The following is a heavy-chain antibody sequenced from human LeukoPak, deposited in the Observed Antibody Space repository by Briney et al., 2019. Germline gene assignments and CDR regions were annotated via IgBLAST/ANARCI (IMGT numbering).Heavy chain of an antibody. CDR1: GFTFSSYA. Sequence: KAGGSLRLSCAASGFTFSSYAVSWVRQAPGKGLEWVSAISGSGGSTYYADSVKGRFTISRDNSKNTLYLQMNSLRAEDTAVYYCAKDSIVVVPAPYYFDYWGQGTLVTVSS. CDR3: AKDSIVVVPAPYYFDY. V-gene: IGHV3-23*01. D-gene: IGHD2-2*01. CDR2: ISGSGGST. J-gene: IGHJ4*02.